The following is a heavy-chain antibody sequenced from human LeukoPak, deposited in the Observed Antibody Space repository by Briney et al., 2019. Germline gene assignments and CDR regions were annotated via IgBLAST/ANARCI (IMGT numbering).Heavy chain of an antibody. CDR2: IYYSGSA. CDR3: ARVYSSSWYYFDY. Sequence: SETLSLTCTVSGGSISSYYWSWIRQPPGKGLEWIGYIYYSGSANYNPSLKSRVTISVDTSKNQFSLKLSSVTAADTAVYYCARVYSSSWYYFDYWGQGTLVTVSS. V-gene: IGHV4-59*01. CDR1: GGSISSYY. D-gene: IGHD6-13*01. J-gene: IGHJ4*02.